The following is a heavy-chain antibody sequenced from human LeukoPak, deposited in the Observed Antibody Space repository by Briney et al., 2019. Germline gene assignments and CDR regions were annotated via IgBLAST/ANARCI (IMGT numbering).Heavy chain of an antibody. CDR3: VKEHTYFDNSGSYYCDS. CDR1: GFTFSSYG. CDR2: IRYDGSNT. V-gene: IGHV3-30*02. Sequence: GGSLRLSRAASGFTFSSYGMHWVRQAPGKGLEWVAFIRYDGSNTYYADSVKGRFTISRDNSKNTLYLQMESLRTEDTGVYFSVKEHTYFDNSGSYYCDSWGQGTLVTVSS. D-gene: IGHD3-22*01. J-gene: IGHJ4*02.